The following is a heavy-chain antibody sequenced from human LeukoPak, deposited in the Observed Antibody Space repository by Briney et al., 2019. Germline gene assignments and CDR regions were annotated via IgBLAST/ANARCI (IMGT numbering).Heavy chain of an antibody. CDR2: IYTSGST. D-gene: IGHD1-7*01. CDR3: ARLITGTTTAFDL. V-gene: IGHV4-4*07. Sequence: SETLSLTCTVSGGSISGYYWSWIRQPAGKGLEWIGRIYTSGSTHYNPSLKSRVTMSVDTSKNQFSLKLSSVTAADTAVYYCARLITGTTTAFDLWGQGTMVTVSS. J-gene: IGHJ3*01. CDR1: GGSISGYY.